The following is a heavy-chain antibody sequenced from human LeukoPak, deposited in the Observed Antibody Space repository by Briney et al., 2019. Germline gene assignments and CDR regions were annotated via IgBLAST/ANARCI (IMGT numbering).Heavy chain of an antibody. D-gene: IGHD1-26*01. CDR2: IHPGDSDT. CDR1: GYSFTSFW. CDR3: ARGRYSGTYLSYFGY. Sequence: GESLKISCKGSGYSFTSFWIAWVRQMPGKGLEWMGIIHPGDSDTRYSPSFEGQVTFSADKSISTAYLQWSSLKASDTAMYYCARGRYSGTYLSYFGYWAQGTLVTVSS. J-gene: IGHJ4*02. V-gene: IGHV5-51*01.